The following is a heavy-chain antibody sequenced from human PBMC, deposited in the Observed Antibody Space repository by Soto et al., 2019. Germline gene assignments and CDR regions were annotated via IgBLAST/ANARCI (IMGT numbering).Heavy chain of an antibody. CDR1: GFTFSSYA. J-gene: IGHJ3*02. D-gene: IGHD3-16*02. CDR2: ISGSGGST. V-gene: IGHV3-23*01. Sequence: EVPLLESGGGLVQPGGSLRLSCAASGFTFSSYAMSWVRQAPGKGLEWVSAISGSGGSTYYADSVKGRFTISRDNSKNTLYLQMNSLRAEDTAVYYCAKRLNYVWGSYRTRAGGAFDIWGQGTMVTVSS. CDR3: AKRLNYVWGSYRTRAGGAFDI.